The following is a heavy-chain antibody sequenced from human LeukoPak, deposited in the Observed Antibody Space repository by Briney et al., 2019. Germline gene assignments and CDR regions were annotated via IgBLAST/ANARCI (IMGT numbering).Heavy chain of an antibody. D-gene: IGHD6-19*01. CDR3: ARGSIAVAGKGELRYYYYGMDV. CDR2: ISSSSSYI. Sequence: GGSLRLSCAASGFTFSSYSMTWVRQAPGKGLEWVSSISSSSSYIYYADSVKGRFTISRDNAKNSLYLQMNSLRAEDTAVYYCARGSIAVAGKGELRYYYYGMDVWGQGTTVTVSS. CDR1: GFTFSSYS. V-gene: IGHV3-21*01. J-gene: IGHJ6*02.